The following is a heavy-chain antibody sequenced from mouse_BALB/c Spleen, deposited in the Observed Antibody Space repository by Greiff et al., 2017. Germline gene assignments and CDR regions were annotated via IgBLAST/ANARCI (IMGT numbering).Heavy chain of an antibody. J-gene: IGHJ4*01. CDR1: GYTFSSYW. D-gene: IGHD2-1*01. CDR2: ILPGSGST. CDR3: ARGVYYGNYAMDY. V-gene: IGHV1-9*01. Sequence: QVQLQQSGAELMKPGASVKISCKATGYTFSSYWIEWVKQRPGHGLEWIGEILPGSGSTNYNEKFKGKATFTADTSSNTAYMQLSSLTSEDSAVYYCARGVYYGNYAMDYWGQGTSVTVSS.